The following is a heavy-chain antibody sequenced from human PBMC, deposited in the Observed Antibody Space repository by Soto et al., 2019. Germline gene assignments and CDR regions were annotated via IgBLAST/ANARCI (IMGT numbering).Heavy chain of an antibody. J-gene: IGHJ6*02. CDR2: IYYSGST. CDR3: ARDRIADSGYYYYGMDV. CDR1: GGSISSSSYY. V-gene: IGHV4-39*01. Sequence: PSETLSLTCTVSGGSISSSSYYWGWIRQPPGKGLEWIGSIYYSGSTYYNPSLKSRVTISVDTSKNQFSLKLSSVTAADTAVYYCARDRIADSGYYYYGMDVWGQGTTVTVSS. D-gene: IGHD6-13*01.